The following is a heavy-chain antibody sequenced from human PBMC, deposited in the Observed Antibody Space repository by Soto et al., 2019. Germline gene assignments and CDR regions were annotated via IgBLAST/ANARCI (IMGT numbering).Heavy chain of an antibody. CDR2: IKQDGSEK. Sequence: EVQLLESGGGLVQPGGSLRLSCAASGFTFSSHWISWFRQAPGKGLEWVANIKQDGSEKYYVDSVKGRFTISRDNAKNSLYLQMNSLRAEDTAVYYCAREGNWGQGTLVTVSS. V-gene: IGHV3-7*01. CDR1: GFTFSSHW. J-gene: IGHJ4*02. CDR3: AREGN.